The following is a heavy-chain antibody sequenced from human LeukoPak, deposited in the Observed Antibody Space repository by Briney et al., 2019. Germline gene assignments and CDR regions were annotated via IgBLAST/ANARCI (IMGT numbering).Heavy chain of an antibody. J-gene: IGHJ4*02. CDR1: GFTFSNYW. D-gene: IGHD5-12*01. V-gene: IGHV3-7*01. CDR3: VRDGGVSGYDLLDY. CDR2: INQDGSEG. Sequence: GGSLRLSCAASGFTFSNYWMSWVRQAPGKGLEWVAHINQDGSEGHYMDSVKARFIISRDNAKNSLSLQMDSLRAEDTAVYYCVRDGGVSGYDLLDYWGQGTLVTVSS.